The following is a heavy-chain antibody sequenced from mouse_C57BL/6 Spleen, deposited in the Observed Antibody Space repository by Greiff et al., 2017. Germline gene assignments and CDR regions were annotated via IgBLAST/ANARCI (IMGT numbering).Heavy chain of an antibody. V-gene: IGHV1-18*01. CDR3: ARITKVAYCFDY. D-gene: IGHD1-1*01. CDR1: GYTFTDYN. J-gene: IGHJ2*01. Sequence: EVQLVESGPELVKPGASVKIPCKAPGYTFTDYNMDWVKQSHGKSLEWIGDINPNNGGSIYNQKFKGKATLTVDKSSSTAYMERRSLTSEDTAFYYCARITKVAYCFDYWGQGTTLAISS. CDR2: INPNNGGS.